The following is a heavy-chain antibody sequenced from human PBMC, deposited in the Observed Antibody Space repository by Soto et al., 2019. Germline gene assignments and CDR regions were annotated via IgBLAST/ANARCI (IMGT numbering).Heavy chain of an antibody. D-gene: IGHD4-17*01. CDR2: IIPFLSAT. Sequence: QVQLVQSGAEVKKPGSSVKVSCRASGGHFDRFALSWLRQARGQGLEWMGGIIPFLSATTYAHKFQGRVTITADESANTLYLELRSLTSDDTAVYYCARGEDDYGDFGSMDVWGQGTSVTVSS. V-gene: IGHV1-69*01. CDR3: ARGEDDYGDFGSMDV. J-gene: IGHJ6*02. CDR1: GGHFDRFA.